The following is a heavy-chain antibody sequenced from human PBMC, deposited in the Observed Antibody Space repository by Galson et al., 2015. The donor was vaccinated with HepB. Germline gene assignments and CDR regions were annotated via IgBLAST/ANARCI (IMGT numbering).Heavy chain of an antibody. D-gene: IGHD2-15*01. J-gene: IGHJ6*02. CDR1: GYTFISHW. CDR2: IDPSDSYT. Sequence: QSGAEVKKPGESLRISCKGSGYTFISHWISWVRQMPGKGLEWMGRIDPSDSYTKYSPSFQGHVTISADKSTSTAYLQWSSLKASDTAMYYCARSLLRLGYCIDGSCYTGGLDVWGQGTTVTVSS. V-gene: IGHV5-10-1*01. CDR3: ARSLLRLGYCIDGSCYTGGLDV.